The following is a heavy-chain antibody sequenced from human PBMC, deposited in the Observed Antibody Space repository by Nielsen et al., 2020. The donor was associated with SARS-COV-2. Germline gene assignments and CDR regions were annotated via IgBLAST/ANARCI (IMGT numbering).Heavy chain of an antibody. CDR2: ISTYNGNT. Sequence: ASVKVSCKASGYTFTSYGISWVRQAPGQGLEWMGWISTYNGNTNYTQKLQGRVTMTTDTSTSTAYMELNNLRSDDTAVYYCARIPPGRFGELFEDRDVFDIWGQGTMVTVSS. J-gene: IGHJ3*02. CDR3: ARIPPGRFGELFEDRDVFDI. V-gene: IGHV1-18*01. CDR1: GYTFTSYG. D-gene: IGHD3-10*01.